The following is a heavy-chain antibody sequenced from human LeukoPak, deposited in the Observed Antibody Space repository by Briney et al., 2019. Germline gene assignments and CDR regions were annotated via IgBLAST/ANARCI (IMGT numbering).Heavy chain of an antibody. Sequence: GGSLRLSCAASGFTVITNDMTWVRQAPGKGLEWVSVLYSDGNTKYADSVQCRFTISRDNSKNTLYLEMNSLSPDDTAVYYCARGVEPLAANTLAYWGQGTLVSVSS. V-gene: IGHV3-53*01. CDR2: LYSDGNT. J-gene: IGHJ4*02. D-gene: IGHD1-14*01. CDR1: GFTVITND. CDR3: ARGVEPLAANTLAY.